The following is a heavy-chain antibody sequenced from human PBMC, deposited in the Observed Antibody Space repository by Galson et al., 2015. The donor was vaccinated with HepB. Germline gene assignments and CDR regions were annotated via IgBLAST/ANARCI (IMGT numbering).Heavy chain of an antibody. Sequence: SLRLSCAASGFTVSSNYMSWVRQAPGKGLEWVSVIYSGGSTYYADSVKGRFTISRDNSKNTLYLQMNSLRAEDTAVYYCARSLVTDPLEGAFDIWGQGTMVTVSS. V-gene: IGHV3-66*02. D-gene: IGHD3-16*02. CDR2: IYSGGST. CDR3: ARSLVTDPLEGAFDI. J-gene: IGHJ3*02. CDR1: GFTVSSNY.